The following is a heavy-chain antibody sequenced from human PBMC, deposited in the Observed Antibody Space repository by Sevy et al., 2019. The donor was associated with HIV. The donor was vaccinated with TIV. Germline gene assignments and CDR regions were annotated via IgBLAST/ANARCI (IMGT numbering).Heavy chain of an antibody. V-gene: IGHV3-23*01. CDR2: MSGSGAIV. CDR1: GFTFSSYA. Sequence: GGSLRLSCAASGFTFSSYAMSWVRQAPGKGLEWVSAMSGSGAIVYYADSVKGRFTISRDNPKNTLYLQMSSLRAEVTAFYYCAKSLVVFDGFDIWGQGTRVTVSS. D-gene: IGHD2-8*02. J-gene: IGHJ3*02. CDR3: AKSLVVFDGFDI.